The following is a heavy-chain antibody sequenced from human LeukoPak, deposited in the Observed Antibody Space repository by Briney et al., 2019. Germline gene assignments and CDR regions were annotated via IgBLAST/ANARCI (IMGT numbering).Heavy chain of an antibody. CDR3: GKGGQSSSWFWVD. CDR2: TKPDGSET. CDR1: GFTFSTYW. J-gene: IGHJ4*02. D-gene: IGHD6-13*01. Sequence: GGSLRLSCAASGFTFSTYWMTWVRQAPEKGLEWVASTKPDGSETYYVDSVRGRFTISRDNAKNSLYLRMNSLRADDTAVYYCGKGGQSSSWFWVDWGQGTLVTVSS. V-gene: IGHV3-7*01.